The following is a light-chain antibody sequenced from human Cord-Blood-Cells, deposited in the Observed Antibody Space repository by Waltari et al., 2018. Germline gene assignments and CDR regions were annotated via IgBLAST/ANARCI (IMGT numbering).Light chain of an antibody. J-gene: IGLJ3*02. CDR3: SSYTSSSTLGV. CDR1: RSHVGGYNY. CDR2: DVS. Sequence: QSALTQPASVSRSPGQSITISRTGTRSHVGGYNYVSSYHQPPGKAPKLMLYDVSNRPSGVSNRFSGSKSGNTASLTISGLQAEDEADYYCSSYTSSSTLGVFGGGTKLTVL. V-gene: IGLV2-14*01.